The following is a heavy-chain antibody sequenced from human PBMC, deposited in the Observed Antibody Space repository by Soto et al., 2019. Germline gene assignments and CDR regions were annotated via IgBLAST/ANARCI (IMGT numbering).Heavy chain of an antibody. CDR1: GGSIYRSVYY. CDR2: IDYNGVT. D-gene: IGHD2-15*01. Sequence: SETLSLTCTVSGGSIYRSVYYWGWIRQPPGRGLEWIGNIDYNGVTYSNPSLKSRVTISRDTSKNQFSLKLTSVTAADTALYYCGKVLVGATGHTDSDSWGQGTMVTVYS. J-gene: IGHJ4*02. V-gene: IGHV4-39*01. CDR3: GKVLVGATGHTDSDS.